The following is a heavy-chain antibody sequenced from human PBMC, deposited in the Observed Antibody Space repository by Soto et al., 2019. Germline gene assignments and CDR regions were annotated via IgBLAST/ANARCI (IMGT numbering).Heavy chain of an antibody. CDR2: IIPIFGTA. CDR3: ARERGGGNSSLWSSDYYYGMDV. CDR1: GGTFSSYA. Sequence: APVKVSCKASGGTFSSYAISWVRQAPGQGLEWMGGIIPIFGTANYAQKFQGRVTITADESTSTAYMELSSLRSEDTAVYYCARERGGGNSSLWSSDYYYGMDVWGQGTTVTVSS. J-gene: IGHJ6*02. V-gene: IGHV1-69*13. D-gene: IGHD2-21*02.